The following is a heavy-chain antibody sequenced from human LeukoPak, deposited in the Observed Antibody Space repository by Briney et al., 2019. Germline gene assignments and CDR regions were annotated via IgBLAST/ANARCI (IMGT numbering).Heavy chain of an antibody. CDR1: GYTFTSCY. CDR2: INPSGGST. J-gene: IGHJ4*02. Sequence: ASVKVSCKASGYTFTSCYMHWVRQAPGQGLEWMGIINPSGGSTSYAQKFQGRVTMTRDTSTSTVYMELSSLRSEDTAVYYCARAGLRYYFDYWGQGTLVTVSS. V-gene: IGHV1-46*01. D-gene: IGHD1-14*01. CDR3: ARAGLRYYFDY.